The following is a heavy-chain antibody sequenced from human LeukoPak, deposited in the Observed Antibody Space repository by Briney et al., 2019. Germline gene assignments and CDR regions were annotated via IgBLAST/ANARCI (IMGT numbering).Heavy chain of an antibody. CDR3: ARVAVVITMTQFDY. J-gene: IGHJ4*02. CDR2: IYHSEST. D-gene: IGHD3-22*01. V-gene: IGHV4-38-2*02. Sequence: AEALSLTCIVSGYSISSGFYWGWIRQPPGKGLDWIGSIYHSESTYYNPSLKSRVIISVDTSKNQFSLKLSSVTAADTAVYYCARVAVVITMTQFDYWGQGTLVTVSS. CDR1: GYSISSGFY.